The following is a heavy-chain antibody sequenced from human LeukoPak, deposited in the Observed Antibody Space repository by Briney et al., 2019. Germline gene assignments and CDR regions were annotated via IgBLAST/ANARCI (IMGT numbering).Heavy chain of an antibody. Sequence: SETLSLTCAVYGGSFSEYYWSWIGQPPRKGLEWIGEINHSGSTNYNPSLKSRVTISVDTSKNQCSLKLSSVTAADTAVYYCARYRSGWPNYFDYWGQGTLVTVSS. D-gene: IGHD6-19*01. J-gene: IGHJ4*02. CDR3: ARYRSGWPNYFDY. CDR2: INHSGST. V-gene: IGHV4-34*01. CDR1: GGSFSEYY.